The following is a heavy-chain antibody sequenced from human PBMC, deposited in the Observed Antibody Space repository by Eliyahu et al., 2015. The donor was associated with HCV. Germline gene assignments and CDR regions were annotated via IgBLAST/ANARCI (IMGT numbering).Heavy chain of an antibody. V-gene: IGHV3-21*01. Sequence: EVQLVESGGGLVKPGGSLRLSCAGXGXPFTXHTMNWVRQAPGKGLEWVSSISRSSDYIYYADSVKGRFTISRDNAKTSLYLQMNSLRGEDTAVYYCAREYSSLNRFDYWGQGTLVTVSS. CDR3: AREYSSLNRFDY. J-gene: IGHJ4*02. CDR1: GXPFTXHT. D-gene: IGHD6-13*01. CDR2: ISRSSDYI.